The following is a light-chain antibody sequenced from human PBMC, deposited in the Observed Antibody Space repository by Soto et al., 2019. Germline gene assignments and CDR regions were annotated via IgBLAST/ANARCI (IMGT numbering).Light chain of an antibody. CDR1: QSVSNY. V-gene: IGKV3-11*01. CDR3: QHFGNSLWT. CDR2: DAS. J-gene: IGKJ1*01. Sequence: EIVLTQSPATLSLSPGERATLSCRASQSVSNYLAWYQQKPGQAPRLLIHDASNRAPGIPARFSGSGSGTDFTLAISSLEPEDFAVYYCQHFGNSLWTFGQGTKVDIK.